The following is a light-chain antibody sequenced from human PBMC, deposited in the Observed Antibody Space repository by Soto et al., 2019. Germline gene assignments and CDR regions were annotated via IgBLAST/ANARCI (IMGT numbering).Light chain of an antibody. CDR2: AAS. CDR3: QQYNASPLT. CDR1: QSLNTNS. V-gene: IGKV3-20*01. J-gene: IGKJ3*01. Sequence: EIVLTQSPGTLSLSPGERATPSCRASQSLNTNSLAWYQQKPGQTPRLLIYAASTRDTDIPDRFIGSGSGTDFALTITRLEPEDFALYYCQQYNASPLTFGPGTKLDVK.